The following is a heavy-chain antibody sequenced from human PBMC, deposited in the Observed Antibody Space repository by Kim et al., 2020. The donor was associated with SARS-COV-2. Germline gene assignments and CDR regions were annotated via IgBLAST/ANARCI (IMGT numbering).Heavy chain of an antibody. CDR1: GGSISSSSYY. V-gene: IGHV4-39*01. Sequence: SETLSLTCTVSGGSISSSSYYWGWIRQPPGKGLEWIGSIYYSGSTYYNPSLKSRVTISVDTSKNQFSLKLSSVTAADTAVYYCARHGLDYVGGSYRWGFDYWGQGTLVTVSS. D-gene: IGHD3-16*02. CDR2: IYYSGST. J-gene: IGHJ4*02. CDR3: ARHGLDYVGGSYRWGFDY.